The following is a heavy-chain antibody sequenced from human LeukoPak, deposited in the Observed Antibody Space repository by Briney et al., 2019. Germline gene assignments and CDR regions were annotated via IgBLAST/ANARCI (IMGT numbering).Heavy chain of an antibody. CDR3: ASGRTIFYYYVDV. CDR2: IKPNSGDT. D-gene: IGHD3-3*02. J-gene: IGHJ6*03. Sequence: ASVKVSCKASGYTFTSYGISWVRQAPGQGLEWMGWIKPNSGDTNYAQKFQGRVTMTRDTSISTVYMELSRLRFDDTAVYYCASGRTIFYYYVDVWGKGTTVTISS. CDR1: GYTFTSYG. V-gene: IGHV1-2*02.